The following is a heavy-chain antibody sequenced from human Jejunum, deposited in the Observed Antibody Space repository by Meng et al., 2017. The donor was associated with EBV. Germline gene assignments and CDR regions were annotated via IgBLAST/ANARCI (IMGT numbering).Heavy chain of an antibody. CDR2: VISFFATA. J-gene: IGHJ4*02. CDR3: ARFFGGVVADYFDY. CDR1: AGIVSNYA. V-gene: IGHV1-69*06. Sequence: VKESGSMCNVSWKSCAGIVSNYAYSWVIRAPGQGVEWMVGVISFFATAHYTPNFQGRVTISADKSTSTASMELRSLRSEDTAVYYCARFFGGVVADYFDYWGQGTLVTVSS. D-gene: IGHD3-16*02.